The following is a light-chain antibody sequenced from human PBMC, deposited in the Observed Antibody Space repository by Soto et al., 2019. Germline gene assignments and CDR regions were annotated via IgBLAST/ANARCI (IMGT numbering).Light chain of an antibody. J-gene: IGKJ2*01. CDR3: PQYGSSPYT. Sequence: EIVLTQSPGTLSLSPGEIATLSCRASQSVTSSFLAWYQQKPGQAPRLLIYGASSRATGIPDRFSGSGSGTDFTLTISRLEPEDFAVYYCPQYGSSPYTFGQGTKLEIK. CDR1: QSVTSSF. V-gene: IGKV3-20*01. CDR2: GAS.